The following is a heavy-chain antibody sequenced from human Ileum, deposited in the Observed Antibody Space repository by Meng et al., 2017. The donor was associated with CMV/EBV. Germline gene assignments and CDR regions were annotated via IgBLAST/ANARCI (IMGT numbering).Heavy chain of an antibody. D-gene: IGHD2-2*01. V-gene: IGHV5-51*01. CDR3: AGGHCTSNGCSNTLDF. CDR2: IYPDDSDT. CDR1: GYSFTNYW. J-gene: IGHJ4*02. Sequence: KVSCKGFGYSFTNYWIGWVRQMPGKGLEFLGMIYPDDSDTRYNPSFQGQVTISADKSITTAYLQWSSLKASDTAIYYCAGGHCTSNGCSNTLDFWGQGTLVTVSS.